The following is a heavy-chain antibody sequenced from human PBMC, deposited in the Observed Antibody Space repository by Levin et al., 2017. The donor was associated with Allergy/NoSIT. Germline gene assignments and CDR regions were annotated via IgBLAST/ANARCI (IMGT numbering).Heavy chain of an antibody. D-gene: IGHD2-8*02. V-gene: IGHV3-23*01. CDR2: INVSGSRR. CDR1: GFTFSSYA. CDR3: ARGTGTGGPTPPDY. Sequence: PGGSLRLSCAASGFTFSSYAMSLVRQAPGKGLEWVSTINVSGSRRYYADSVKGRFTISRDNSKNTLYLQMNSLRAEDTALYYCARGTGTGGPTPPDYWGQGTLVTVSS. J-gene: IGHJ4*02.